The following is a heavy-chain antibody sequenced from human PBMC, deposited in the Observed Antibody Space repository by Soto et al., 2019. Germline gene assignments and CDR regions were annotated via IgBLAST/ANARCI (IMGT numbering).Heavy chain of an antibody. V-gene: IGHV3-23*01. Sequence: GGSLRLSCAASGFTFSNYAMSWVRQAPGKGLEWVSVISNNGGSTYYADSVKGRFTISRDNSKNTLYLQMNSLRAEDTAVYYCAKRPDAGRDGYNSPFDYWGQGTLVTVSS. D-gene: IGHD5-12*01. CDR2: ISNNGGST. CDR1: GFTFSNYA. CDR3: AKRPDAGRDGYNSPFDY. J-gene: IGHJ4*02.